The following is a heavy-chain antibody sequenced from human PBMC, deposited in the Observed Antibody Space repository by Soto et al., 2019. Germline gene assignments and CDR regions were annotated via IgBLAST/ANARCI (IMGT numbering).Heavy chain of an antibody. CDR2: ISGSGGST. D-gene: IGHD1-26*01. CDR1: GFTFSSYA. Sequence: EVQLLESGGGLVQPGGSLRLSCAASGFTFSSYAMSWVRQAPGKGLEWVSAISGSGGSTYYTDSVKGRFTISRDNSKNTLYLQMNSLRAEDTAVYYCVQGSGSYTSDRRGFDYWGQGTLVTVSS. J-gene: IGHJ4*02. V-gene: IGHV3-23*01. CDR3: VQGSGSYTSDRRGFDY.